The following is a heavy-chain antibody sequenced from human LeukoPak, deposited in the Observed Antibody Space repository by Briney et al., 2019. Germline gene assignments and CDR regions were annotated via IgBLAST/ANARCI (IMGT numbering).Heavy chain of an antibody. V-gene: IGHV2-5*01. CDR1: GFSLSTSGVG. CDR2: IYWNDDQ. Sequence: ESGPTLLKPTQTLTLTCTFSGFSLSTSGVGVAWIRQSPGQALEWLAVIYWNDDQRYSPSLKSRLTITKDTSKNQVVLTMTNMDPADTATYHCAHNGLYHWGQGTLVTVSS. CDR3: AHNGLYH. D-gene: IGHD2-15*01. J-gene: IGHJ5*02.